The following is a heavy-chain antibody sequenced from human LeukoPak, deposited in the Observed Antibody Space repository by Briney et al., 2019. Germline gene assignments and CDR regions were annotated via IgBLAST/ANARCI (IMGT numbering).Heavy chain of an antibody. Sequence: SETLSLTCTVSGGSISSYYWSWIRQPPGKGLEWIGYIYYSGSTNYNPSLKSRVTISVDTSENQFSLKLTSVTAADTAVYYCAKYVSTGWFDPWGQGTLVTVSS. V-gene: IGHV4-59*08. CDR2: IYYSGST. J-gene: IGHJ5*02. CDR3: AKYVSTGWFDP. D-gene: IGHD5/OR15-5a*01. CDR1: GGSISSYY.